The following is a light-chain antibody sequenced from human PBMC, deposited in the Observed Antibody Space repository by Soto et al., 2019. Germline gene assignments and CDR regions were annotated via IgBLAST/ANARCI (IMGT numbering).Light chain of an antibody. V-gene: IGKV1-5*03. Sequence: DIQMTQSPSTLSASVGDRVTITCRASQSISSWLAWYQQKPGKAPKLLIYKASSLESGVQSRFSGSGSGTEFTLTISSLQPYDFATYYYQQYDSYSWTFGQGTKVEIK. CDR1: QSISSW. CDR2: KAS. CDR3: QQYDSYSWT. J-gene: IGKJ1*01.